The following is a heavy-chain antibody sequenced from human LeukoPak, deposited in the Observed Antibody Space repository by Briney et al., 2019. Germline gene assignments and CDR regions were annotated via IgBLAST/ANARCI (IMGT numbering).Heavy chain of an antibody. CDR3: ARHRSSSSQWDY. CDR2: IYYSGST. Sequence: PSETLSLTCTVSGGSISSYYWSWIRQPPGKGLEWIGYIYYSGSTNYNPSLKSRVTISVDTSKNQFSLKLSSVTAADTAVYYCARHRSSSSQWDYWGQGTLVTASS. V-gene: IGHV4-59*08. CDR1: GGSISSYY. J-gene: IGHJ4*02. D-gene: IGHD6-13*01.